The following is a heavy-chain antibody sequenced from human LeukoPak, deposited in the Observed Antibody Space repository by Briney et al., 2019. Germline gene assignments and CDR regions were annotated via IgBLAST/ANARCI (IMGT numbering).Heavy chain of an antibody. CDR1: GGSISSYY. J-gene: IGHJ4*02. V-gene: IGHV4-59*08. CDR2: IYYSGST. D-gene: IGHD6-19*01. Sequence: SETLSLTCTVSGGSISSYYWSWIRQPPGKGLEWIGYIYYSGSTNYNPSLKSRVNISLDTPKNQFSLKLISVTAADTAVYFCARLQWLSNPFFDYWGQGTLVTVSS. CDR3: ARLQWLSNPFFDY.